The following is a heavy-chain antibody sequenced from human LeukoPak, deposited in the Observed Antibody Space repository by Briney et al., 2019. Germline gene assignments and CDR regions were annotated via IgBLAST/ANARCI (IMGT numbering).Heavy chain of an antibody. D-gene: IGHD3-3*01. V-gene: IGHV3-7*03. CDR1: GFTFSSYW. CDR2: IKQDASQE. J-gene: IGHJ3*02. CDR3: ANLEYGNAFDI. Sequence: GGSLRLSCAASGFTFSSYWMSWVRQAPGKGPEWVAHIKQDASQEDHVDSVKGRFTISRDNAKNSLYLQMNSLRAEDTAVYYCANLEYGNAFDIWGQGTMVTVSS.